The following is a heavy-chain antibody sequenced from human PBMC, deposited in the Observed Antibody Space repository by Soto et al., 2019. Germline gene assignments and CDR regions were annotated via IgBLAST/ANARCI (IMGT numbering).Heavy chain of an antibody. D-gene: IGHD3-10*01. Sequence: ASVKVSCKTSGYTFTRYGVSWVRQAPGQGLELMAWFSGSCGSTYYAQNFQARVTVITDTSTDTSSMELWSLRSGDSAIYYCARGNYFGSGTFDYWG. CDR2: FSGSCGST. J-gene: IGHJ4*01. CDR3: ARGNYFGSGTFDY. CDR1: GYTFTRYG. V-gene: IGHV1-18*01.